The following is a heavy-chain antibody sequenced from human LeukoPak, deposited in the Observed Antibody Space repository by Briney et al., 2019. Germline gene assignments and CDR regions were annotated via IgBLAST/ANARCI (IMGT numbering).Heavy chain of an antibody. CDR3: ARGSRWLVRYYYYGMDV. J-gene: IGHJ6*02. CDR2: ISSSSSTI. D-gene: IGHD6-19*01. V-gene: IGHV3-48*01. Sequence: GGSLRLSCAASGFTFSSYSMNWVGQAPGKGLEWVSYISSSSSTIYYADSVKGRFTISRDNAKNSLYLQMNSLRAEDTAVYYCARGSRWLVRYYYYGMDVWGQGTTVTVSS. CDR1: GFTFSSYS.